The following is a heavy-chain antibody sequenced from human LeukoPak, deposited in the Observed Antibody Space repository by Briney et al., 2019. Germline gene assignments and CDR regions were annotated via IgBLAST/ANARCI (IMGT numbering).Heavy chain of an antibody. V-gene: IGHV3-30*02. D-gene: IGHD3-22*01. CDR3: AREDSSGYYLGP. Sequence: GGSLRLSCAASGFTFSSYGMHWVRQAPGKGLEWVAFIRYDGSNKYYADSVKGRFTISRDNSKNTLYLQMNSLRAEDTAVYYCAREDSSGYYLGPWGQGTLVTVSS. CDR1: GFTFSSYG. CDR2: IRYDGSNK. J-gene: IGHJ4*02.